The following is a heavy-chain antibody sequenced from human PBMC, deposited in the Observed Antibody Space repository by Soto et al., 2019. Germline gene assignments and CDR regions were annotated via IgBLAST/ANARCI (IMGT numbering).Heavy chain of an antibody. CDR1: GFTFSTYS. D-gene: IGHD3-10*01. CDR2: IDNNEEST. CDR3: VKGSGSGSMYNWFDP. J-gene: IGHJ5*02. V-gene: IGHV3-64D*06. Sequence: GGSLRLSCSASGFTFSTYSMHWVRQAPGKGLEYVSSIDNNEESTYYADSVKGRFIISRDYSKNTVYLQMSSLRVEDTALYYCVKGSGSGSMYNWFDPWGQGTLVTVSS.